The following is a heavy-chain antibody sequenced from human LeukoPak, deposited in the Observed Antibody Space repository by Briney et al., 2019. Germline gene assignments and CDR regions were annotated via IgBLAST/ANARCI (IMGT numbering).Heavy chain of an antibody. Sequence: GGSLRLSCAASGFTFADYGMSWVRHPPGKGLEWVSGINWNGDSTGYADSVKGRFTISRDNAENSLYLQMNSLRAEDTAFYYCAKLATPNYYYYYMDVWGKGTTVSVSS. J-gene: IGHJ6*03. D-gene: IGHD2-15*01. CDR3: AKLATPNYYYYYMDV. CDR1: GFTFADYG. V-gene: IGHV3-20*04. CDR2: INWNGDST.